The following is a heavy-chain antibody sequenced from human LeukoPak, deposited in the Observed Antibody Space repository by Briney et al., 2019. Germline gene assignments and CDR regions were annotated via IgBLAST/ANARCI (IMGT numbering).Heavy chain of an antibody. V-gene: IGHV3-15*01. CDR3: TTDTSGHYYDSSGYYYVFCY. J-gene: IGHJ4*02. Sequence: GGSLRLSCAASGFTFSNAWMSWVRQAPGKGLEWVGRIKSKTDGGTTDYAAPVKGRFTISRDDSKNTLYLQMNSLKTEDTAVYYCTTDTSGHYYDSSGYYYVFCYWGQGTLVTVSS. CDR2: IKSKTDGGTT. D-gene: IGHD3-22*01. CDR1: GFTFSNAW.